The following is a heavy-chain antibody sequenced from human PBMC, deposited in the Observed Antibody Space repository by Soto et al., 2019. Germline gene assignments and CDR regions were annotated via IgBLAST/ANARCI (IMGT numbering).Heavy chain of an antibody. J-gene: IGHJ6*02. V-gene: IGHV1-24*01. D-gene: IGHD6-13*01. CDR1: GYTLTELS. CDR2: FDPEDGET. CDR3: ATKGRWYVGYYYYGMDV. Sequence: ASVKVSCKVSGYTLTELSMHWVRQAPGKGLEWMGGFDPEDGETIYAQKIQGRVTMTEDTSTDTAYMELSSLRSEDTAVYYCATKGRWYVGYYYYGMDVWGQGTTVTVSS.